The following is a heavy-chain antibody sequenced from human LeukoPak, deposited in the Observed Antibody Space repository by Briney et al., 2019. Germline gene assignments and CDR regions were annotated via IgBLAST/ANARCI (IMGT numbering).Heavy chain of an antibody. J-gene: IGHJ6*03. CDR2: IYYSGST. V-gene: IGHV4-39*02. D-gene: IGHD3-3*01. CDR1: GGSISSSSYY. CDR3: AREVCGYYDFWSGDRGCGHMDV. Sequence: SETLSLTCTVSGGSISSSSYYWGWIRQPPGKGLEWIGSIYYSGSTYYNPSLKSRVTISVDTSKNQFSLKLSSVTAADTAVYYCAREVCGYYDFWSGDRGCGHMDVWGKGTTVTVSS.